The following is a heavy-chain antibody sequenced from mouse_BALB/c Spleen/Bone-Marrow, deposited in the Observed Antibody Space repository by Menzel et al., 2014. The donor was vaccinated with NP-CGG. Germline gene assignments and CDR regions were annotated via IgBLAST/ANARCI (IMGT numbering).Heavy chain of an antibody. CDR3: ARRTLAMDY. V-gene: IGHV1-52*01. Sequence: VQLQQSGPDLVRPGSSVKMSCKASDHTFTTYWMHWVKPRPGQGLEWIGMIDPSTSETRLNQKFKDKAALIVDKSSNTAYMQLSSLTSEDSAVYYCARRTLAMDYWGQGTSVTVSS. CDR1: DHTFTTYW. CDR2: IDPSTSET. J-gene: IGHJ4*01.